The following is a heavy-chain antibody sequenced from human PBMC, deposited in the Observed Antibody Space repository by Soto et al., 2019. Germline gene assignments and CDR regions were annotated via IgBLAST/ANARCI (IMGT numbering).Heavy chain of an antibody. V-gene: IGHV3-21*06. Sequence: EVQVVESGGGLVKPGGSLRLSCAASGFAFSPYGMNWVRQAPGQGLEWVSSISSGGDYIFYADSVKGRFTISRDNAKNSRYLQMNSLRADDAAVYYCARVGGSCSTASCFAYFDSWGQGTLVTVSS. J-gene: IGHJ4*02. CDR3: ARVGGSCSTASCFAYFDS. CDR2: ISSGGDYI. D-gene: IGHD2-2*01. CDR1: GFAFSPYG.